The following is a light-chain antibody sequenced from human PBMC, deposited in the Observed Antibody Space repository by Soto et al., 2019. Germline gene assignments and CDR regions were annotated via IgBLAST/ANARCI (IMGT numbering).Light chain of an antibody. V-gene: IGKV1-5*03. CDR3: QQYNGHPLS. J-gene: IGKJ4*01. Sequence: DIKMTQSPSTVSASVGDRVTITCRASENVNSWVAWHQQKPGRVPKLLIYRASSLESGVPSRFSGGGSGTEFTLTISSLQSDDFATYYCQQYNGHPLSFGGGTKVEIK. CDR1: ENVNSW. CDR2: RAS.